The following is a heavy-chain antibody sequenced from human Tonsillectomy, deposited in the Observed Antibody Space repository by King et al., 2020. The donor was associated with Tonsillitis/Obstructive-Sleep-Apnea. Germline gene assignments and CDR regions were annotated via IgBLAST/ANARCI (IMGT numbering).Heavy chain of an antibody. D-gene: IGHD3-3*01. V-gene: IGHV3-23*04. CDR3: AKAPHYDFWSGYPSYYFDY. CDR2: ISGSGGST. CDR1: GFTFSSYA. Sequence: DVQLVESGGGLVQPGGSLRLSCAASGFTFSSYAMSWVRQAPGKGLEWVSAISGSGGSTYYADSVKGRFTISRDNSKNTLYLQINSLRAEDTAVYYCAKAPHYDFWSGYPSYYFDYWGQGTLVTVSS. J-gene: IGHJ4*02.